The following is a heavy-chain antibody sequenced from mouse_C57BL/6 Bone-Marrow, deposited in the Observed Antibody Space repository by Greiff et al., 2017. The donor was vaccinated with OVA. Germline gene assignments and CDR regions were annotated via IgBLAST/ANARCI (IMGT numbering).Heavy chain of an antibody. Sequence: QVQLQQPEAELVRPGTSVKLSCKASGYTFTSYWMHWVKQRPGQGLEWIGVIDPSDSYTNYNQKFKGKATLTVDTSSSTAYMQLSSLTSEDSAVYYCARGGYYSNPLYWGQGTTLTVSS. D-gene: IGHD2-5*01. V-gene: IGHV1-59*01. CDR2: IDPSDSYT. J-gene: IGHJ2*01. CDR3: ARGGYYSNPLY. CDR1: GYTFTSYW.